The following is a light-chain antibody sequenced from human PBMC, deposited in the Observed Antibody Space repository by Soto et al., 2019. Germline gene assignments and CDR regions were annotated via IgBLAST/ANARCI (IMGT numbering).Light chain of an antibody. CDR2: GAS. J-gene: IGKJ1*01. CDR1: QSISSSY. V-gene: IGKV3-20*01. CDR3: QQYVSSPWT. Sequence: EIVWTQSPGTLSLSPGERATLSCRASQSISSSYLAWYQQKPGQAPRPLIYGASSRATGIPDRFSGSGSGTDFTLTISRLEPEDFAVYYCQQYVSSPWTFGQGTKVEIK.